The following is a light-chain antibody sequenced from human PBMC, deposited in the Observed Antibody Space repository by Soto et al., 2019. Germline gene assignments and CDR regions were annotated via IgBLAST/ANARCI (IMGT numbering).Light chain of an antibody. CDR1: QSVSSN. J-gene: IGKJ3*01. V-gene: IGKV3-15*01. Sequence: EIVMTQSPATLSVSPGERATLSCRASQSVSSNLAWYQQKPDQAPRLLIYGASTRATGIPARFSGSGSGTEFTLTISSLKSEDFAVYFCQEYNNWPPIFTFGPGTKVDIK. CDR2: GAS. CDR3: QEYNNWPPIFT.